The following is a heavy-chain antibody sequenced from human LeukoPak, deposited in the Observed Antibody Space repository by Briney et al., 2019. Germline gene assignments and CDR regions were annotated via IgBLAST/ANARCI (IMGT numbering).Heavy chain of an antibody. J-gene: IGHJ6*03. V-gene: IGHV3-21*01. CDR2: ITSSNNYI. CDR1: GFTFSSYS. D-gene: IGHD2/OR15-2a*01. Sequence: PGGSLRLSCVVSGFTFSSYSMNWVRQAPGKGLEWVSSITSSNNYIYYGDSVKGRFTISRDDAKNSLFLQMNSLRAEDTATYYCARGEFGDYYYFYMDVWGKGTTVTVSS. CDR3: ARGEFGDYYYFYMDV.